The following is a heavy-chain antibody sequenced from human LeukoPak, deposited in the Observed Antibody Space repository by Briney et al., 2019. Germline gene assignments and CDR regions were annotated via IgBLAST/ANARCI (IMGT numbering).Heavy chain of an antibody. CDR1: GLTSITML. CDR2: ISSNGGST. Sequence: GGPLSSSVPPPGLTSITMLCTWAANPPGKDVKNVSGISSNGGSTYYANSVKGRFTISRDNSKNTVYLQMGSLRAEDMAVYYCARGNTLTGYSRYWGQGTLVTVSS. CDR3: ARGNTLTGYSRY. V-gene: IGHV3-64*01. J-gene: IGHJ4*02. D-gene: IGHD3-9*01.